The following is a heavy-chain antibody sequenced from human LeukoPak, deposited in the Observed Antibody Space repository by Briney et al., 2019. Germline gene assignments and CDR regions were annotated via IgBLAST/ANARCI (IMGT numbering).Heavy chain of an antibody. J-gene: IGHJ6*02. D-gene: IGHD2-15*01. Sequence: PGGSLRLSCSASGFTFSTYWMSWVRQAPGKGLEWVANMRRDGNEIYYLDSVRGRFTISRDNAKNSLYLQMNSLRAEDTAVYYCARFKEEGRTYCSGGSCYSSKPGGMDVWGQGTTVTVSS. CDR1: GFTFSTYW. V-gene: IGHV3-7*01. CDR3: ARFKEEGRTYCSGGSCYSSKPGGMDV. CDR2: MRRDGNEI.